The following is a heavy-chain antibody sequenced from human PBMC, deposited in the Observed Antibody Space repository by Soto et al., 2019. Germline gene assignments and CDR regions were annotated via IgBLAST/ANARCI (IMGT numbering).Heavy chain of an antibody. V-gene: IGHV3-48*01. Sequence: GGSLRLSCAASGFTFSSYSMNWVRQAPGKGLEWVSYISSSSSTIYYADSVKGRFTISRDNAKNSLYLQMNSLRAEDTAVYYCAVYDYIWGSPSFDYWGQGTLVTVSS. D-gene: IGHD3-16*01. CDR1: GFTFSSYS. J-gene: IGHJ4*02. CDR2: ISSSSSTI. CDR3: AVYDYIWGSPSFDY.